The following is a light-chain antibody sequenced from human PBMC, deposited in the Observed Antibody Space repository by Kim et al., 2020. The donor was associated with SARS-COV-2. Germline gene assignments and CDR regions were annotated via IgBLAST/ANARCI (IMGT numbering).Light chain of an antibody. CDR1: QSVSSY. CDR3: QQRSNWPLT. CDR2: DAS. Sequence: EIVLTQSPATLSLSPGERGTLSCRASQSVSSYLAWYQQKAGQAPRLLIYDASNRATDIPARFSGSGSGTDFTLTISSLEPEDFAVYYCQQRSNWPLTFGGGTKVDIK. J-gene: IGKJ4*01. V-gene: IGKV3-11*01.